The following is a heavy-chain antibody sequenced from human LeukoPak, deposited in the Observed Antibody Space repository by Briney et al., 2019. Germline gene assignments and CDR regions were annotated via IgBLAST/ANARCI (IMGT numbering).Heavy chain of an antibody. CDR2: MYYSGNT. J-gene: IGHJ4*02. CDR3: ARRNYGSGTYDY. Sequence: SETPSLTCTVSGGSISSYYWSWIRQPPGKGLEWIGHMYYSGNTDYNPSLKSRVTISIDTSKNQFSLKLSSVTAADTAVYYCARRNYGSGTYDYWGQGTLVTVSS. V-gene: IGHV4-59*08. CDR1: GGSISSYY. D-gene: IGHD3-10*01.